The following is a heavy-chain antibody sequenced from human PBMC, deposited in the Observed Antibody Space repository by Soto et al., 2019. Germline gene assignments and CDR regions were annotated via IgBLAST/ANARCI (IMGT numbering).Heavy chain of an antibody. CDR3: ARDLGKYDRYYFEL. CDR2: IKSDGSRI. CDR1: GFIFSDYW. Sequence: EVQLVESGGGLVQPGGSLRLSCVSSGFIFSDYWMYWVRQAPGQGLVWVSRIKSDGSRITYADSVKGRFTISRDNAKNTLNLQMNGLRVEDTAVYYCARDLGKYDRYYFELWGQGTLVTVAS. D-gene: IGHD3-9*01. V-gene: IGHV3-74*03. J-gene: IGHJ4*02.